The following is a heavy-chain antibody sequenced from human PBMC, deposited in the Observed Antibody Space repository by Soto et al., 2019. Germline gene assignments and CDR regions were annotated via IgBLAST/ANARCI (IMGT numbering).Heavy chain of an antibody. CDR3: ARAGGTTVTGLWHFDS. D-gene: IGHD4-17*01. J-gene: IGHJ4*02. Sequence: QVQLEESGGGVVQPGRSLRLSCEASGFTFNTYSMHWVRQPPGKGLEWLAAIWYDGTQKYYADSVKGRFIISRDNTKKTVYLVMNSLRAEDTAVYYCARAGGTTVTGLWHFDSWGQGALVTVSS. CDR1: GFTFNTYS. CDR2: IWYDGTQK. V-gene: IGHV3-33*01.